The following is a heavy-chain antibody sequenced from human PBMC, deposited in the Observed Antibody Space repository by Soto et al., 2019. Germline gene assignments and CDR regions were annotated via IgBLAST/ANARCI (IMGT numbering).Heavy chain of an antibody. CDR1: GYTFTSYG. J-gene: IGHJ5*02. CDR3: ARDTYYYDSSGQGWFDP. V-gene: IGHV1-18*04. D-gene: IGHD3-22*01. CDR2: ISAYNGNT. Sequence: ASVKVSCKASGYTFTSYGISWVLQAPGQGLEWMGWISAYNGNTNYAQKLQGRVTMTTDTSTSTAYMELRSLRSDDTAVYYCARDTYYYDSSGQGWFDPWGQGTLVTVS.